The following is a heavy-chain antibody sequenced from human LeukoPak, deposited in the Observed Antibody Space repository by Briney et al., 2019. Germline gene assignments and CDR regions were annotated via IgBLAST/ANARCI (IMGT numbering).Heavy chain of an antibody. J-gene: IGHJ4*02. CDR1: GGTFSSYA. CDR2: IIPIFGTA. Sequence: VKVSCKASGGTFSSYAISWVRQAPGQGLEWTGGIIPIFGTANYAQKFQGRVTITADESASTAYMELSSLRSEDTAVYYCARAFRLNYYDSSGYPFWGQGTLVTVSS. V-gene: IGHV1-69*13. CDR3: ARAFRLNYYDSSGYPF. D-gene: IGHD3-22*01.